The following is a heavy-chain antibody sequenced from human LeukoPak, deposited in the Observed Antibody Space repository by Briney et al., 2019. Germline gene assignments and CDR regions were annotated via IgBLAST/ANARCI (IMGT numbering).Heavy chain of an antibody. J-gene: IGHJ4*02. CDR1: GGSISSSSHY. CDR3: ATTTIRLGY. V-gene: IGHV4-39*07. CDR2: MYYRGST. Sequence: PSETLSLTCTVSGGSISSSSHYWGWIRQPPGKGLEWIGSMYYRGSTYHNPSLKSRVTISVDTSKNQFSLKLSSVTAADTAVYYCATTTIRLGYWGQGTLVTVAS. D-gene: IGHD1-26*01.